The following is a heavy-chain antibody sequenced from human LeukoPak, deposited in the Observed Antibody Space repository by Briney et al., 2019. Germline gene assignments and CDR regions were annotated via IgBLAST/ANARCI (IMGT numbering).Heavy chain of an antibody. CDR1: GFTFNAYT. J-gene: IGHJ4*02. D-gene: IGHD6-13*01. Sequence: GGSLRLSCAASGFTFNAYTIHWVRQTPGKGLEWVAVISDDGSYKFYTDSVKGRFTISRDNSKNTVYLQMNSLRLEDTAVYYCAKDQEGGAGTGRFEYWGQGTLVTVSS. CDR2: ISDDGSYK. CDR3: AKDQEGGAGTGRFEY. V-gene: IGHV3-30*04.